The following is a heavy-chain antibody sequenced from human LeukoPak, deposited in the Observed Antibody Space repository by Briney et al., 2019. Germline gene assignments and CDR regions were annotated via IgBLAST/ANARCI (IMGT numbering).Heavy chain of an antibody. V-gene: IGHV4-59*11. CDR3: ARDGGDGYNYNWFDP. D-gene: IGHD5-24*01. CDR1: RGSISSHY. CDR2: MHYSGTT. J-gene: IGHJ5*02. Sequence: SHTLSLTCTVSRGSISSHYWSWIREPPGTERECIGCMHYSGTTNYNPSLKSRVSISADTSENQMSLRLSSVTAADTAVYYCARDGGDGYNYNWFDPWGQGTLVTVSS.